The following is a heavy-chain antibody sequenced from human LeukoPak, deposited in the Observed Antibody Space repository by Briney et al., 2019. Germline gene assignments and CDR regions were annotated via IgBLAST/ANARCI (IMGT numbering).Heavy chain of an antibody. V-gene: IGHV4-39*07. J-gene: IGHJ4*02. CDR2: IYYSGST. CDR3: ARDLRVGEFDY. D-gene: IGHD3-10*01. Sequence: SETLSLTCTVSGGSISSSSYYWGWIRQPPGKGLEWIGSIYYSGSTYYNPSLKSRVTISVDTSKNQFSLKLSSVTAADTAVYYCARDLRVGEFDYWGQGTLVTVSS. CDR1: GGSISSSSYY.